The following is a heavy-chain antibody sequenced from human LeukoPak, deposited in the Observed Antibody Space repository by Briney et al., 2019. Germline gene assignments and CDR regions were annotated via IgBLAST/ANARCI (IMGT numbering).Heavy chain of an antibody. CDR2: IYYSGST. CDR3: ARSLRSDYYYDSSGGDAFDI. Sequence: SETLSLTCTVSGGSISSNSYYWSWIRQPPGKGLEWIGYIYYSGSTNYNPSLKSRVTISVDTSKNQFSLKLSSVTAADTAVYYCARSLRSDYYYDSSGGDAFDIWGQGTMVTVSS. V-gene: IGHV4-61*05. D-gene: IGHD3-22*01. J-gene: IGHJ3*02. CDR1: GGSISSNSYY.